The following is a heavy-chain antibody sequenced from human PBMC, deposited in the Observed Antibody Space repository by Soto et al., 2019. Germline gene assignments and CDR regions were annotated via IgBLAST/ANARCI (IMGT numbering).Heavy chain of an antibody. J-gene: IGHJ3*02. V-gene: IGHV3-30*18. Sequence: QVQLVESGGGVVQPGRSLRLSCAASGFTFSSYGMHWVRQAPGRGLEWVAVISYDGSNKYYADSVKGRFTISRDNSKNTLYLQMNSLRAEDTAVYYCAKDGSVVITTFDAFDIWGQGTMVTVSS. CDR3: AKDGSVVITTFDAFDI. CDR2: ISYDGSNK. D-gene: IGHD3-22*01. CDR1: GFTFSSYG.